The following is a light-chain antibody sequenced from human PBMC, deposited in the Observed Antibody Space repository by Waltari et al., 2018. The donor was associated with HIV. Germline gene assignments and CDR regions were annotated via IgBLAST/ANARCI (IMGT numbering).Light chain of an antibody. V-gene: IGLV2-14*03. CDR2: AIT. Sequence: QSALTQPASVSGSPGQSITISCAGTSSDVGAYDYVSWYQQHPDKAPKLMIYAITHRPSGVSNRFAGSKSGNTASLTISGLQAEDEADYYCSSYTTSSTRVFGTGTKVTVL. CDR1: SSDVGAYDY. J-gene: IGLJ1*01. CDR3: SSYTTSSTRV.